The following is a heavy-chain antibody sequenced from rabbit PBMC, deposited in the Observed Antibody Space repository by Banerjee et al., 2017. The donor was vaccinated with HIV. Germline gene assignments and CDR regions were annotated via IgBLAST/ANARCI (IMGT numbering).Heavy chain of an antibody. V-gene: IGHV1S45*01. Sequence: QQQLVESGGDLVKPEGSLTLTCTASGFSFRSSYWICWVRQAPGKGLEWIACIYTSGGSTDYASWAKGRFTISKTSSTTVTLQMTSLTAADTATYFCARNMGYGSSSGYYGLWGPGTLVTDS. J-gene: IGHJ6*01. CDR2: IYTSGGST. D-gene: IGHD1-1*01. CDR1: GFSFRSSYW. CDR3: ARNMGYGSSSGYYGL.